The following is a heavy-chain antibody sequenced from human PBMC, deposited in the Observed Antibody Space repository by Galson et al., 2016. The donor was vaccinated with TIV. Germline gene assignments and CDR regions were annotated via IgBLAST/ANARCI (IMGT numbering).Heavy chain of an antibody. CDR2: IDWDDDK. V-gene: IGHV2-70*11. D-gene: IGHD3-22*01. Sequence: PALVKPTQTLTLTCTFSGFSLHTDGMCVNWIRQPPGKALEWLARIDWDDDKSYTSSLKTRLTTSKDTSKNQVVLTMTNMDPVDTATYYCARISGYYDRSGQYIPRSFDYWGQGTPVTVSS. CDR1: GFSLHTDGMC. J-gene: IGHJ4*02. CDR3: ARISGYYDRSGQYIPRSFDY.